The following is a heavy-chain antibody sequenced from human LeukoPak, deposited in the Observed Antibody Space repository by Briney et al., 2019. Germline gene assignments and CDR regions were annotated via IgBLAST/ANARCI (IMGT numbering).Heavy chain of an antibody. CDR2: IRYDGSNK. CDR1: GFTFRSYW. D-gene: IGHD3-22*01. Sequence: GGSLRLSCAASGFTFRSYWMSWVRQAPGKGLEWVAFIRYDGSNKYYADSVKGRFTISRDNSKNTLYLQMNSLRAEDTAVYYCAKNYYDSSGYYYHYFDYWGQGTLVTVSS. J-gene: IGHJ4*02. CDR3: AKNYYDSSGYYYHYFDY. V-gene: IGHV3-30*02.